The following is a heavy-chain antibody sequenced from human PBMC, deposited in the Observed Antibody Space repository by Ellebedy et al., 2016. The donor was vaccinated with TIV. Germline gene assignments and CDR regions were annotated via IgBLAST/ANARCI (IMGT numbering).Heavy chain of an antibody. CDR1: GGSISSYY. D-gene: IGHD4-11*01. J-gene: IGHJ4*02. CDR2: IYTSGST. CDR3: ARGRHSNYFDY. Sequence: SETLSLXXTVSGGSISSYYWSWIRQPAGKGLEWIGRIYTSGSTNYNPSLKSRVTISVDTSKNQFSLKLSSVTAADTAVYYCARGRHSNYFDYWGQGTLVTVSS. V-gene: IGHV4-4*07.